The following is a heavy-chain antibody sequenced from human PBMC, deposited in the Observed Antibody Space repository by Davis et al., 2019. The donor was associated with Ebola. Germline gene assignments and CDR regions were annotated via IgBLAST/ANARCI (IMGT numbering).Heavy chain of an antibody. Sequence: GGSLRLSCAGSGFNFNGYAMHWVRHALGKGLEWVSAISWNSGVIAYADSVKGRFTISRDNAKKSLYLQMNSLRSEDTAFYYCAKDVYRWQDGVSPLEIWGQGTVVTVSS. D-gene: IGHD6-13*01. V-gene: IGHV3-9*01. CDR2: ISWNSGVI. J-gene: IGHJ3*02. CDR1: GFNFNGYA. CDR3: AKDVYRWQDGVSPLEI.